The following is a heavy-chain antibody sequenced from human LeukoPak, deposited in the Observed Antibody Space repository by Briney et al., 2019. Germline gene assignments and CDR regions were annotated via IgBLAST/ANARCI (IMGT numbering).Heavy chain of an antibody. D-gene: IGHD3-22*01. CDR1: GYTFTNYA. CDR2: INPANGYT. V-gene: IGHV1-3*01. CDR3: ARDERYDSSGYPFDY. Sequence: ASVKVSCKASGYTFTNYAIHWVRQAPGQTLVWLGWINPANGYTRYSQEFQVRVSITRDTSASTAYMELSSLRSDDTAVYYCARDERYDSSGYPFDYWGQGTLVTVSS. J-gene: IGHJ4*02.